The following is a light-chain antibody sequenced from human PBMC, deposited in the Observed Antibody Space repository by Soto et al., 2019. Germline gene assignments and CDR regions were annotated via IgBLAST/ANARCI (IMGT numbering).Light chain of an antibody. Sequence: QSVLTQPASVSGSPGQSITISCTGTSSDVGSYNLVSWYQQHPGKAPKLMIYEVSKRPSGVSNRCSGSKSGNTASLTISGLQAEDEADYYCCSYAGSSTPLSFGTGTKLTVL. J-gene: IGLJ1*01. V-gene: IGLV2-23*02. CDR3: CSYAGSSTPLS. CDR1: SSDVGSYNL. CDR2: EVS.